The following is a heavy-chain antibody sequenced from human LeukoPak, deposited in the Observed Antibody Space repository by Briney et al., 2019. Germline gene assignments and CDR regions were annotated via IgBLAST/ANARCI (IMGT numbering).Heavy chain of an antibody. CDR2: ISYDGSSK. CDR3: AKGAASSSGYYYASPPTNYYAMDA. J-gene: IGHJ6*02. Sequence: GGSLRLSCAASGFTFSSYGMQWVRQAPGKGLVGVAVISYDGSSKNYADSVKGRFTISRDNSKNTLYLQMNSLRAEDTAVYHCAKGAASSSGYYYASPPTNYYAMDAWGQGTTVTVSS. CDR1: GFTFSSYG. V-gene: IGHV3-30*18. D-gene: IGHD3-22*01.